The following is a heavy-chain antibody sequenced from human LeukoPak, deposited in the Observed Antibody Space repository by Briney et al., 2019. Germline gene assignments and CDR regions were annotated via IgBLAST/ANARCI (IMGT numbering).Heavy chain of an antibody. CDR1: GYTFTSYD. J-gene: IGHJ4*02. CDR3: ARDLGGSPDY. Sequence: ASVKVSCKASGYTFTSYDINWVRQATGQGLEWMGWMNPNSGNTGYAQKLQGRVTMTTDTSTSTAYMELRSLRSDDTAVYYCARDLGGSPDYWGQGTLVTVSS. D-gene: IGHD1-26*01. CDR2: MNPNSGNT. V-gene: IGHV1-8*01.